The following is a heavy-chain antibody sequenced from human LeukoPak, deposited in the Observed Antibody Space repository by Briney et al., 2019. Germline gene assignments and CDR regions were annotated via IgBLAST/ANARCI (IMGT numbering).Heavy chain of an antibody. CDR1: GFTFDDYG. J-gene: IGHJ5*02. Sequence: GGSLRLSCAASGFTFDDYGMSWVRQAPGKGLEWVSGINWNGGSTGYADSVKGRFTISRDNAKNSLYLQMNSLRAEDTAVYYCARNLAVAATGDWFDPWGQGTLVTVSS. CDR3: ARNLAVAATGDWFDP. D-gene: IGHD6-19*01. CDR2: INWNGGST. V-gene: IGHV3-20*04.